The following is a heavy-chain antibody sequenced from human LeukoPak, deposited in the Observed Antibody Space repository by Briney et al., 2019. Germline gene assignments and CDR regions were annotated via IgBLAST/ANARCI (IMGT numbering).Heavy chain of an antibody. V-gene: IGHV3-48*04. J-gene: IGHJ4*02. Sequence: GGSLRLSCAASGFTFSSYSMNWVRQAPGKGLEWVSYISSSSTIYYADSVKGRFTISRDNAKNSLYLQMNSLRAEDTAVYYCARGGGYGGFDYWGQGTLVTVSS. CDR2: ISSSSTI. D-gene: IGHD5-12*01. CDR1: GFTFSSYS. CDR3: ARGGGYGGFDY.